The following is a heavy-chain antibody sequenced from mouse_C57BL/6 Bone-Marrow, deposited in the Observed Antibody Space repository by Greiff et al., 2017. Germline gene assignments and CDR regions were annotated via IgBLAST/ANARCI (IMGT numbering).Heavy chain of an antibody. J-gene: IGHJ4*01. D-gene: IGHD2-4*01. CDR1: GYTFTSYW. Sequence: VQLVESGAELAKPGASVKLSCKASGYTFTSYWMHWVKQRPGQGLEWIGYINPSSGYTKYNQKFKDKATLTADKSSSTAYMQLSSLTYEDAAVYYCARRDYDYEGYAMDYWGQGTSVTVSA. CDR3: ARRDYDYEGYAMDY. CDR2: INPSSGYT. V-gene: IGHV1-7*01.